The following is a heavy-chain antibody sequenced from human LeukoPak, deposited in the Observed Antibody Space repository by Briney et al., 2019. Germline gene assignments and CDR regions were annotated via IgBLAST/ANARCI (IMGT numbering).Heavy chain of an antibody. V-gene: IGHV3-30-3*01. CDR3: ARDGPTNWFDP. CDR1: GFTFSSYA. Sequence: GRSLRLACAAYGFTFSSYAMDWVRQVPGKGLEWVAVISYDGSNKYYADSVKGRFTISRDNSKNTLYLQMNSLRAEDTAVYYCARDGPTNWFDPWGQGTLVTVSS. CDR2: ISYDGSNK. J-gene: IGHJ5*02.